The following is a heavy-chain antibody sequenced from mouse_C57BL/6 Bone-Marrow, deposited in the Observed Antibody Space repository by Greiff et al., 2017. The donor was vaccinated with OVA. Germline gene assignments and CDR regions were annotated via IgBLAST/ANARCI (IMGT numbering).Heavy chain of an antibody. D-gene: IGHD1-1*01. CDR1: GYTFTDYY. J-gene: IGHJ1*03. CDR3: ARSDYYGSSYRWYLDV. CDR2: IGPGSGST. V-gene: IGHV1-77*01. Sequence: VQLVESGAELVKPGASVKISCKASGYTFTDYYINWVKQRPGQGLEWIGKIGPGSGSTYYNEKFKGKATLTADKSSSTAYMQLSSLTSEDSAVYFCARSDYYGSSYRWYLDVWGTGTTVTVSS.